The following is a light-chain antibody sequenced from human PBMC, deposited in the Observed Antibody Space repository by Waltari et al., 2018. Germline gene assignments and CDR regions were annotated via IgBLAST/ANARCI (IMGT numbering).Light chain of an antibody. CDR3: QQFYGTAPT. V-gene: IGKV4-1*01. J-gene: IGKJ2*01. CDR1: QSLLYSANNKNY. Sequence: DIVMTQSPDSLAVSLGERATINCKSSQSLLYSANNKNYLAWYQQKPGQPPRLLIYWASTRASGVPDRFSGSGSGTDFTLTIRSLQADDVAVYHCQQFYGTAPTFGQGTKLEIK. CDR2: WAS.